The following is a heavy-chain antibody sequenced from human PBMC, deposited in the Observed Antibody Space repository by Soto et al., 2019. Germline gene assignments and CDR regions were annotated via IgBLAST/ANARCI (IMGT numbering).Heavy chain of an antibody. J-gene: IGHJ4*02. CDR3: GRGSRSSTAG. Sequence: QVQLVQSGAEVKKPGASVKVSCKASGYTFTSYAMHWVRQAPGQRLEWMGWINAGNGNTKYSQKFQGRVTITRDTSARKAYMELSSLRAEDTAVYYCGRGSRSSTAGWGQGTLVTVSS. CDR2: INAGNGNT. CDR1: GYTFTSYA. D-gene: IGHD2-2*01. V-gene: IGHV1-3*01.